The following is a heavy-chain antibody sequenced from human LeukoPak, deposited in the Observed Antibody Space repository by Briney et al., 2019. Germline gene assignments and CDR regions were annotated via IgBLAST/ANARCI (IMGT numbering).Heavy chain of an antibody. Sequence: GESLRLSCGASGFTFSDHWMHWVRQAPGKGLVWVSGIDTDGSTTRYADSVKGRFTISRDNAKNTLYLQMNTLRAEDTAVYYCARDRPPNWFDPWGQGTLVTVSS. CDR2: IDTDGSTT. J-gene: IGHJ5*02. CDR3: ARDRPPNWFDP. CDR1: GFTFSDHW. V-gene: IGHV3-74*01.